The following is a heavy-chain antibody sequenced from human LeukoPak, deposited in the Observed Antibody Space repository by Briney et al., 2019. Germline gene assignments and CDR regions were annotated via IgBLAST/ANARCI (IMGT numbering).Heavy chain of an antibody. J-gene: IGHJ4*02. CDR2: INPNSGGT. Sequence: ASVKVSCKASGYTFTGYYMHWVRQAPGQGLEWMGWINPNSGGTNYAQKFQGRVTMTRDTSISTAYMELSRLRSDDTAVYYCARDWSRITMVRGVMGYFDYWGQGTLVTVSS. CDR3: ARDWSRITMVRGVMGYFDY. V-gene: IGHV1-2*02. CDR1: GYTFTGYY. D-gene: IGHD3-10*01.